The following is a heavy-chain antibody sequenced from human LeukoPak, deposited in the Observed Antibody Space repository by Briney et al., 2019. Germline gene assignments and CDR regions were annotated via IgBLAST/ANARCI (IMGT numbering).Heavy chain of an antibody. CDR3: AKDNNAPATFFSTYNWFDP. J-gene: IGHJ5*02. Sequence: GGSLRLSCAASGFTFSSYAMSWVRQAPGKGLEWVSAISGSGGSTYYADSVKGRFTISRDNSKNTLYLQMNSLRAEDTAVYYCAKDNNAPATFFSTYNWFDPWGQGTLVTVSS. CDR1: GFTFSSYA. D-gene: IGHD1-1*01. CDR2: ISGSGGST. V-gene: IGHV3-23*01.